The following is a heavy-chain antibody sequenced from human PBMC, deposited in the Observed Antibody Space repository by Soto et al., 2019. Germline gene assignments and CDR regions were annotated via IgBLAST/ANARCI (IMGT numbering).Heavy chain of an antibody. CDR3: ARDKDRLQLGGNYYYFLDV. J-gene: IGHJ6*02. D-gene: IGHD1-1*01. V-gene: IGHV1-69*12. CDR2: IMPVFPTP. Sequence: QVQLVQSGAEVKKPGSSVKVSCKASGGTFSTSAISWVRQAPGQGLEWVGGIMPVFPTPDYAQKFQGRVTITAGESTTTAYLELTSLRTDGTAVYYCARDKDRLQLGGNYYYFLDVWGQGTAITVSS. CDR1: GGTFSTSA.